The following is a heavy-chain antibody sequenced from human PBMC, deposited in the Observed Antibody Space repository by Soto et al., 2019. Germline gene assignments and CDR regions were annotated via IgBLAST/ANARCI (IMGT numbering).Heavy chain of an antibody. CDR3: ARAGENYDFWSGSKGLGFDP. V-gene: IGHV3-48*02. J-gene: IGHJ5*02. D-gene: IGHD3-3*01. CDR2: ISSSSSTI. CDR1: GFTFSSYS. Sequence: GGSLRLSCAASGFTFSSYSMNWVRQAPGKGLEWVSYISSSSSTIYYADSVKGRFTISRDNAKNSLYLQMNSLRDEDTAVYYCARAGENYDFWSGSKGLGFDPWGQGTLVTVSS.